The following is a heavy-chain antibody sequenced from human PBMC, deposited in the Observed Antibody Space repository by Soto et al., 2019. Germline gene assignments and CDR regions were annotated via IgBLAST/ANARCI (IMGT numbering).Heavy chain of an antibody. D-gene: IGHD1-1*01. CDR1: GGTFSSYT. CDR2: IIPILGIA. Sequence: QVQLVQSGAEVKKPGSSVKVSCKASGGTFSSYTISWVRQAPGQGLEWMGRIIPILGIANYAQKFQGRVTITADKSTSTAYMELSSLRSEDTAVYYCARDGGNILVHSFDYWGQGTLVTVSS. J-gene: IGHJ4*02. V-gene: IGHV1-69*08. CDR3: ARDGGNILVHSFDY.